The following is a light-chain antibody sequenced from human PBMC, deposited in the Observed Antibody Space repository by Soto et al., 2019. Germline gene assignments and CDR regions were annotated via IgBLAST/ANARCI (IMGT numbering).Light chain of an antibody. V-gene: IGLV2-23*02. J-gene: IGLJ1*01. Sequence: QSALTQPASVYGSPGQSITISCTGTSSDVGSYNLVSWYQQHPGKAPKLMIYEVSKRPSGVSNRFSGSKSGNTASLTISGLQAEDEADYYCCSYAGSSYVFGTGTKVTV. CDR3: CSYAGSSYV. CDR2: EVS. CDR1: SSDVGSYNL.